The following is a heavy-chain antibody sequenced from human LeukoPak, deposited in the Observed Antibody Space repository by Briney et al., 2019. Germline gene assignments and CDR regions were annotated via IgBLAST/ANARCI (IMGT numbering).Heavy chain of an antibody. V-gene: IGHV4-30-4*08. CDR1: SGSISSGDYY. CDR2: IYYSGST. J-gene: IGHJ4*02. Sequence: SQTLSLTCTVSSGSISSGDYYWSWIRQPPGKGLEWIGYIYYSGSTYYNPSLKSRVTISVDTSKNQFSLKLSSVTAADTAVYYFAREEENIGGYDFSTYFDYWGQGTLVTVSS. CDR3: AREEENIGGYDFSTYFDY. D-gene: IGHD3-3*01.